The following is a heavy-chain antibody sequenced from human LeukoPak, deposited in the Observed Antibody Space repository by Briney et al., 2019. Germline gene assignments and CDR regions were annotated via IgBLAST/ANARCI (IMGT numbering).Heavy chain of an antibody. J-gene: IGHJ4*02. CDR3: ARDVWGTFDY. CDR1: GFTFSSYW. V-gene: IGHV3-7*04. Sequence: PGGSLRLSCADSGFTFSSYWMSWVRQAPGKGLEWVANIKKDGSEKYYVDSVKGRFTISRDNAKNSLFLQMNSLSAEDTAVYYCARDVWGTFDYWGQGTLVTVSS. D-gene: IGHD3-16*01. CDR2: IKKDGSEK.